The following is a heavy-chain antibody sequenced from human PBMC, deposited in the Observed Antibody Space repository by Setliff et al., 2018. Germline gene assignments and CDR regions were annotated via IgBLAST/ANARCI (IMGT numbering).Heavy chain of an antibody. Sequence: NPSETLSLTCTVSGGSISSYYWSWIRQPPGKGLEWIGYIYYSGSTNYNPSLKSRVTISVDTSRNQFSLKVSSVTAADTAVYYCARVGSGWYKIFDYWGQGTLVTVSS. CDR2: IYYSGST. J-gene: IGHJ4*02. CDR3: ARVGSGWYKIFDY. D-gene: IGHD6-19*01. CDR1: GGSISSYY. V-gene: IGHV4-59*12.